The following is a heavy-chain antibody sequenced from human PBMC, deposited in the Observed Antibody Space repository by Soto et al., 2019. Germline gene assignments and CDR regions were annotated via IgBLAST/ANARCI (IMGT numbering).Heavy chain of an antibody. V-gene: IGHV3-49*04. D-gene: IGHD3-16*01. CDR1: GFTFGDYA. J-gene: IGHJ1*01. CDR2: IRSKAYGGTT. Sequence: EVQLVESGGGLVQPGRSLRLSCTASGFTFGDYAMSWVRQAPGKGLEWVGFIRSKAYGGTTEYAASVKGRFTISRDDSKSIAYLQMNSLKTEDTAVYYCTRDAGGFRIANWGQGTLVTVSS. CDR3: TRDAGGFRIAN.